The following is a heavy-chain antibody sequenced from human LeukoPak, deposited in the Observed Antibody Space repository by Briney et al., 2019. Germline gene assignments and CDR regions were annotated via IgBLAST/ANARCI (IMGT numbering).Heavy chain of an antibody. V-gene: IGHV4-34*01. Sequence: SETLSLTCAVYGGSFSGYYWSWIRQPPGKGLEWIGEINHSGSTSYNPSLKSRVTISVDTSKNQFSLKLSSVTAADTAVYYCARGSSGSYYDYWGQGTLVTVSS. CDR3: ARGSSGSYYDY. D-gene: IGHD1-26*01. CDR2: INHSGST. CDR1: GGSFSGYY. J-gene: IGHJ4*02.